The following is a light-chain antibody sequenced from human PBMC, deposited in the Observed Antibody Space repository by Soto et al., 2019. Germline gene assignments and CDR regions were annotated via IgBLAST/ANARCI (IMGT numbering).Light chain of an antibody. V-gene: IGKV3-15*01. CDR1: QSVSSN. CDR3: QQYGRSLT. J-gene: IGKJ4*01. Sequence: EMVGTQCPATLSVSPGERATLSCRASQSVSSNLAWYQQKPGQAPRLLIYGASTRSTGIPARFSGSGSGTEFTLTISSLQSEDFAVYYCQQYGRSLTFGGGTKVDIK. CDR2: GAS.